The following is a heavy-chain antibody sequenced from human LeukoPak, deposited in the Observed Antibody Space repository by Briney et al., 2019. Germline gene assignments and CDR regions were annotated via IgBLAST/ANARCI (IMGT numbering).Heavy chain of an antibody. J-gene: IGHJ4*02. CDR1: GFTFSSYA. Sequence: GGSLRLSCAASGFTFSSYAMSWVRQAPGKGLEWVSVICGSGDSTYYADSVKGRFTISRDNSKNTLYLQMNSLRAEDTAVYYCARTARCGDIRGQGTLVTVSS. V-gene: IGHV3-23*01. CDR2: ICGSGDST. CDR3: ARTARCGDI. D-gene: IGHD5-18*01.